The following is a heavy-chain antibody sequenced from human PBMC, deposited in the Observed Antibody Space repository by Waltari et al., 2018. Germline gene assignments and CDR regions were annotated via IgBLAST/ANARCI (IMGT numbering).Heavy chain of an antibody. Sequence: EERPGASGGGLVHPGGTRRLSCAGFGFLLSDYWMSWVRQAPGKGLEWVAHIKQGGSEKFYVDSVKGRFTISRDDADNSLFLQMDSLRADDTAVYYCARGGKDGSWDYWGQGTLVPVSP. CDR1: GFLLSDYW. CDR2: IKQGGSEK. CDR3: ARGGKDGSWDY. D-gene: IGHD3-10*01. V-gene: IGHV3-7*01. J-gene: IGHJ4*02.